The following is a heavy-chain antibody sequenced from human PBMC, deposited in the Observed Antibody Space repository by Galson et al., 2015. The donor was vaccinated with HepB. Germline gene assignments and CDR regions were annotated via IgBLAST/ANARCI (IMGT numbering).Heavy chain of an antibody. V-gene: IGHV3-7*03. Sequence: SLRLSCAASGFTFSSYWMSWVRQAPGKGLEWVANIKQDGSEKYYVDSVKGRFTISRDNAKNSLYLQMNSLRAEDTAVYYCARDEGPVRGVNDAFDIWGQGTMVTVSS. CDR3: ARDEGPVRGVNDAFDI. J-gene: IGHJ3*02. CDR1: GFTFSSYW. D-gene: IGHD3-10*01. CDR2: IKQDGSEK.